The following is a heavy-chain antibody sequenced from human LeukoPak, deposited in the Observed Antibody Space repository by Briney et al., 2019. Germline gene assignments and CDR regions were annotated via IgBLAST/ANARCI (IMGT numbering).Heavy chain of an antibody. Sequence: PSETLSLACTVSGGSISSSSYYWGWIRQPPGKGLEWIGSIYYSGSTYYNPSLKSRVTISVDTSKNQFSLKLGSVTAADTAVYYCAREDPAPRYWGQGTLVTVSS. CDR3: AREDPAPRY. CDR2: IYYSGST. J-gene: IGHJ4*02. CDR1: GGSISSSSYY. V-gene: IGHV4-39*07.